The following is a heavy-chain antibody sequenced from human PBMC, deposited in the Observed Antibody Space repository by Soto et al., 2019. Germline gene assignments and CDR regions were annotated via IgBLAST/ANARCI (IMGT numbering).Heavy chain of an antibody. Sequence: GASVKVSCKASGGTFSSYAISWVRQAPGQGLEWMGGIIPIFGTANYAQKFQGRVTITADESTSTAYMELSSLRSEDTAVYYCAREGGGETAIPRAYFDYWGQGTLVTVSS. D-gene: IGHD2-21*02. CDR3: AREGGGETAIPRAYFDY. V-gene: IGHV1-69*13. CDR2: IIPIFGTA. J-gene: IGHJ4*02. CDR1: GGTFSSYA.